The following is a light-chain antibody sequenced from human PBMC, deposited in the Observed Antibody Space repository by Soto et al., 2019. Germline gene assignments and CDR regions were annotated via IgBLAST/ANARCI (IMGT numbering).Light chain of an antibody. Sequence: EIVMTQSPATLSVSPWERATLSCRASQSVSSNLAWYQQKPGQAPRLLIYGTSTRATGIPARFGGSGSGTEFTLTVSSLQSEDFAVYYCQQYDDWPRTFGQGTKVDIK. CDR1: QSVSSN. J-gene: IGKJ1*01. CDR2: GTS. V-gene: IGKV3D-15*01. CDR3: QQYDDWPRT.